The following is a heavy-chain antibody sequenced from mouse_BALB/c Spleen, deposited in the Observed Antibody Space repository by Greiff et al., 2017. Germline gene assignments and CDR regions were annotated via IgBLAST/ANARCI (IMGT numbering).Heavy chain of an antibody. Sequence: EVQVVESGGGLVKPGGSLKLSCAASGFTFSDYYMYWVRQTPEKRLEWVATISDGGSYTYYPDSVKGRFTISRDNAKNNLYLQMSSLKSEDTAMYYCARVPATGAMDYWGQGTSVTVSS. D-gene: IGHD1-2*01. CDR3: ARVPATGAMDY. CDR1: GFTFSDYY. J-gene: IGHJ4*01. V-gene: IGHV5-4*02. CDR2: ISDGGSYT.